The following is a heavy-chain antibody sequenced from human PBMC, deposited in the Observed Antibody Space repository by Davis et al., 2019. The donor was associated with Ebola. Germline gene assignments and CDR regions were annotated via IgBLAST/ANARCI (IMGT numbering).Heavy chain of an antibody. D-gene: IGHD2-21*01. V-gene: IGHV3-21*04. CDR1: GHGFTFSAYG. CDR2: ITSGSTYI. CDR3: ARDFVPVPEIMEIEGSPFGA. Sequence: GGSLRLSCAASGHGFTFSAYGMHWVRQAPGKGLEWVSSITSGSTYIHYADSVKGRFTISRDNSNNSLYLQMSSLSAEDTAVYYCARDFVPVPEIMEIEGSPFGAWGQGILVTVSS. J-gene: IGHJ5*02.